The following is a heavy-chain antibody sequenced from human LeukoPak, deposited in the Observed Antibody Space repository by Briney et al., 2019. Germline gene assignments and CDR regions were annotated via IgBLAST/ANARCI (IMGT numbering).Heavy chain of an antibody. D-gene: IGHD3-10*01. CDR1: GFTFSSYG. CDR2: IRFDGSNK. Sequence: GGSLRLSCAASGFTFSSYGMHWVRQAPGKGLEWVAFIRFDGSNKYYADSVKGRFTISRDNSKNTLYLQMNSLRPEDTAVYYCAKDSKRWKTYYYASGSYHFDYWGQGTLVTVSS. CDR3: AKDSKRWKTYYYASGSYHFDY. J-gene: IGHJ4*02. V-gene: IGHV3-30*02.